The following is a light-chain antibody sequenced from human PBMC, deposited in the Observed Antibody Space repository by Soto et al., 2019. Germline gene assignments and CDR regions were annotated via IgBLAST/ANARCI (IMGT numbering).Light chain of an antibody. CDR2: DAS. J-gene: IGKJ5*01. V-gene: IGKV3-11*01. Sequence: EIVLTQSPATLSLSPGERATLSCRASLNVNSYLAWYQQKPGQAPRLLIYDASNRATGIPARFSGSGSGTDFTLTISSLEPEDFSVYYCQQGSNWPPTFGQGTRLEIK. CDR1: LNVNSY. CDR3: QQGSNWPPT.